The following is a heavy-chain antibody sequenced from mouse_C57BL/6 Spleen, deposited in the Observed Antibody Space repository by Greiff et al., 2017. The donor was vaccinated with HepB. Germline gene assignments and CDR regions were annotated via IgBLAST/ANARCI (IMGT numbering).Heavy chain of an antibody. CDR1: GYTFTTYP. V-gene: IGHV1-47*01. Sequence: VQLQQSGAELVKPGASVKMSCKASGYTFTTYPIEWMKQNHGKSLEWIGNFHPYNDDTKYNEKFKGKATLTVEKSSSTVYLELSRLTSDDSAVDYCARGRHYGSSSHYWYFDVWGTGTTVTVSS. CDR3: ARGRHYGSSSHYWYFDV. J-gene: IGHJ1*03. CDR2: FHPYNDDT. D-gene: IGHD1-1*01.